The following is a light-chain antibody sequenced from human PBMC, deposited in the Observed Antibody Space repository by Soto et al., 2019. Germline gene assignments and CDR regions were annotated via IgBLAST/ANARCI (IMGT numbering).Light chain of an antibody. CDR2: GTS. Sequence: EIVLRQSPGTLSLSPGEGATLSCRASQSVSTKYVAWYRQKPGQAPSLLIYGTSNRAAGVPDRFSATGSGTDFSLTISRLQPEDFAVYYCQHYGSSPPDTFGQGTKLEIK. CDR3: QHYGSSPPDT. J-gene: IGKJ2*01. CDR1: QSVSTKY. V-gene: IGKV3-20*01.